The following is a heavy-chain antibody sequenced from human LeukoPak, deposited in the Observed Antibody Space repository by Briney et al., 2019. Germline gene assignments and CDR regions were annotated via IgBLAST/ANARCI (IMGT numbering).Heavy chain of an antibody. CDR3: TTSFPSIGPSPFDY. CDR1: GGSISSSNYY. J-gene: IGHJ4*02. V-gene: IGHV4-39*01. D-gene: IGHD3-3*02. Sequence: SEALSLTCTVSGGSISSSNYYWGWIRQPPGKGLEWIGSIYYSGSTYYNPSLKSRVTISIDTSKNQLSLNLNSVTAADTAVYYCTTSFPSIGPSPFDYWGQGTLVTVSS. CDR2: IYYSGST.